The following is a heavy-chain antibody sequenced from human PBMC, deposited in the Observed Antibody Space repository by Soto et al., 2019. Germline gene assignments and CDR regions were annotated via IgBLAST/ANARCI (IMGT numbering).Heavy chain of an antibody. J-gene: IGHJ6*01. V-gene: IGHV4-39*01. CDR2: IYYSGST. CDR3: ALGELLHTGSYYYYYGMVV. D-gene: IGHD3-10*01. Sequence: SETLSLTCTVAGGSISNSSYYSLWIRQPPGNGLEWIGSIYYSGSTYYNPSLKSRVPISVDTSKNQFSLKLSSVTAADTAVYYCALGELLHTGSYYYYYGMVVWGQGTKVP. CDR1: GGSISNSSYY.